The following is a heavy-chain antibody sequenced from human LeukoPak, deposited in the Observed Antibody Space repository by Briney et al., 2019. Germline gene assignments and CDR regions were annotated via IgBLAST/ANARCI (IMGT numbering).Heavy chain of an antibody. D-gene: IGHD3-10*01. CDR2: INPNSGGT. J-gene: IGHJ6*03. V-gene: IGHV1-2*02. Sequence: ASVKVSCKASGGTFSSYAISWVRQAPGQGLEWMGWINPNSGGTNYAQKFQGRVTMTRDTSISTAYMELSRLRSDDTAVYYCARDKAYYSAYYYMDVWGKGTTVTVSS. CDR3: ARDKAYYSAYYYMDV. CDR1: GGTFSSYA.